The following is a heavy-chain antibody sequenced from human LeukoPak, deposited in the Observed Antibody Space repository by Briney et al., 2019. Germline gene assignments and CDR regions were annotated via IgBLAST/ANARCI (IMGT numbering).Heavy chain of an antibody. CDR2: INSDGSST. Sequence: GGSLRLSCAASGFTFSNYWMHWVRQAPGKGLVWVSRINSDGSSTSYADSVKGRFTISRDNAKNTLYLQMNSLRAEDTAVYYCARVSGIVRGWFDPWGQGTLVTVSS. CDR3: ARVSGIVRGWFDP. CDR1: GFTFSNYW. J-gene: IGHJ5*02. V-gene: IGHV3-74*01. D-gene: IGHD1-26*01.